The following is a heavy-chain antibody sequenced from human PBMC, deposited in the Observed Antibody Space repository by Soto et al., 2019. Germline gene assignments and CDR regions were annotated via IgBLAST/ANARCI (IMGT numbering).Heavy chain of an antibody. CDR1: GFTFDDYT. CDR3: AYSSSWYYFDY. J-gene: IGHJ4*02. D-gene: IGHD6-13*01. CDR2: ISWDGGST. Sequence: QPGGSLRLSCAASGFTFDDYTMHWVRQAPGKGLEWVSLISWDGGSTYYADSVKGRFTISRDNSKNSLYLQMNSLRTEDTALYYCAYSSSWYYFDYWGQGTLVTVSS. V-gene: IGHV3-43*01.